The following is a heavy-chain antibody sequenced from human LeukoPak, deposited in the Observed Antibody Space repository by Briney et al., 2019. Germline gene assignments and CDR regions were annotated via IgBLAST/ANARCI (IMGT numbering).Heavy chain of an antibody. Sequence: PSETLSLTCTISGGSISTYYWTRIRQPPGKGLKWIGNIYYTGSTNYNPSLKSRVSISMDTSRNQFSLKLSSVTAADTAVYYCARDYDVLTAYPPTQLFDPWGQGTLVTVSS. CDR3: ARDYDVLTAYPPTQLFDP. V-gene: IGHV4-59*01. CDR1: GGSISTYY. D-gene: IGHD3-9*01. CDR2: IYYTGST. J-gene: IGHJ5*02.